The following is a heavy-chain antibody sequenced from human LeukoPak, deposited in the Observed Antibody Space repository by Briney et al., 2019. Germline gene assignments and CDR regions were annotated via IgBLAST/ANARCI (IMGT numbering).Heavy chain of an antibody. J-gene: IGHJ5*02. CDR2: IYYSGST. D-gene: IGHD3-10*01. V-gene: IGHV4-59*01. CDR1: GGSISSYY. CDR3: ARDKHGSGSAHTFDP. Sequence: PSETLSLTCTVSGGSISSYYWSWIRQPPGKGLEWIAYIYYSGSTNYNPSLKSRVTISVDTSKNQFSLKLNSVTAAVTAAYYCARDKHGSGSAHTFDPWGQGTLVTVSS.